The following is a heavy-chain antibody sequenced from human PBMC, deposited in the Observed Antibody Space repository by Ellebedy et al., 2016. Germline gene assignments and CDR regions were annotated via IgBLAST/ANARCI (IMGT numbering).Heavy chain of an antibody. Sequence: GESLKISCEFSGFTISNFWMDWVRQAPGKGLEWVANIKSDGSVKHYVDSVRGRFTISRDNAKASLYLQMDSLRAEDTAVYYCAREFAGPGSYWGQGILVIVSS. CDR1: GFTISNFW. CDR3: AREFAGPGSY. J-gene: IGHJ4*02. V-gene: IGHV3-7*01. D-gene: IGHD3-10*01. CDR2: IKSDGSVK.